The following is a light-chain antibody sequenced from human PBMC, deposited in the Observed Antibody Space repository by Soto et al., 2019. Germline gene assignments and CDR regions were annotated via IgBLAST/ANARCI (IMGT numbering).Light chain of an antibody. CDR2: KAS. V-gene: IGKV1-5*03. J-gene: IGKJ1*01. CDR1: QSIHSW. Sequence: DIQMTQSPSTLSASVGDRVTITCRASQSIHSWLAWYQQKPGKAPNLLIYKASNLQSGVPSRFSGSASGTEFTLTISGLQPDDFATYYCLQYDSYSGTFGQGTRVEIK. CDR3: LQYDSYSGT.